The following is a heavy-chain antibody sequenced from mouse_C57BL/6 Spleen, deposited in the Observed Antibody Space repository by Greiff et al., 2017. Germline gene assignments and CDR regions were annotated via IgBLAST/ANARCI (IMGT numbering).Heavy chain of an antibody. CDR1: GYTFTNYW. CDR3: ARGGPLYYAMDY. V-gene: IGHV1-63*01. D-gene: IGHD1-1*02. Sequence: QVHVKQSGAELVRPGTSVKMSCKASGYTFTNYWIGWAKQRPGHGLEWIGDIYPGGGYTNYNEKFKGKATLTADKSSSTAYMQFSSLTSEDSAIYYCARGGPLYYAMDYWGQGTSVTVSS. J-gene: IGHJ4*01. CDR2: IYPGGGYT.